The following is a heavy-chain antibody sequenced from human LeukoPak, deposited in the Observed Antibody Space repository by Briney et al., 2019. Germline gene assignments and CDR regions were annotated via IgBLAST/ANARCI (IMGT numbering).Heavy chain of an antibody. CDR2: INHSGST. Sequence: SETLSLTCAVYGGSFSGYYWSWIRQPPGKGLEWIGEINHSGSTNYNPSLKSQITMSVDTSKNQFSLKLSSVTAADTAVYYCARGPPGYCSGGSCSQSYLDYWGQGNLVTVSS. V-gene: IGHV4-34*01. J-gene: IGHJ4*02. CDR3: ARGPPGYCSGGSCSQSYLDY. D-gene: IGHD2-15*01. CDR1: GGSFSGYY.